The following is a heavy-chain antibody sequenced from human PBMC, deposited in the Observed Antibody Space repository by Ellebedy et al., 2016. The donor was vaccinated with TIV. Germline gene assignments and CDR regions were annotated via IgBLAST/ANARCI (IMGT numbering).Heavy chain of an antibody. CDR2: IYSGGST. V-gene: IGHV3-53*04. D-gene: IGHD6-13*01. Sequence: PGGSLRLSCAASGFTFSSYSMSWVRQAPGKGLEWVSVIYSGGSTYYADSVKGRFTISRHNSKNTLYLQMNSLRAEDTAVYYCARDRNIAGPLSLDYYNGTDVWGQGTTVTVSS. CDR1: GFTFSSYS. CDR3: ARDRNIAGPLSLDYYNGTDV. J-gene: IGHJ6*02.